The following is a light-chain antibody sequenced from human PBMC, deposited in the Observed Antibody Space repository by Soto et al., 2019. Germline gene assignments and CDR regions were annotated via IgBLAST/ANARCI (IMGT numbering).Light chain of an antibody. Sequence: QSALTQPASVSGSRGQSITISCTGTSSNVGSYNFVSWYRQYPGKAPEFIIYEVSQRPSTFFNRFSGSKSGNTASLTISGLQSDDEADYYCCSYAGNNALVFGGGTKLTVL. CDR2: EVS. V-gene: IGLV2-23*02. J-gene: IGLJ3*02. CDR3: CSYAGNNALV. CDR1: SSNVGSYNF.